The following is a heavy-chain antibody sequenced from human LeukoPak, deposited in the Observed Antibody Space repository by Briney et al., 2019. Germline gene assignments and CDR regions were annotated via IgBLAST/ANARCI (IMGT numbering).Heavy chain of an antibody. D-gene: IGHD3-22*01. CDR3: ARDRPNVGSTGYYSRHDAFDI. CDR2: IDYSGST. Sequence: SETLSLTCSVSGGSISSTTYYWGWVRQPPGKGLEWIGSIDYSGSTYYNPSLKSRVTMSVDTSKNHFSLKLSSVTAADTAMYYCARDRPNVGSTGYYSRHDAFDIWGQGTIVTVSS. V-gene: IGHV4-39*02. J-gene: IGHJ3*02. CDR1: GGSISSTTYY.